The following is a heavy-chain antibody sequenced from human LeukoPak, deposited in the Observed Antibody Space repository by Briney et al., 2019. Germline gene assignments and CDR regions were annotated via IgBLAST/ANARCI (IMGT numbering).Heavy chain of an antibody. CDR3: AKPIGSRWELPIGYFQH. Sequence: PGGSLRLSCAASGFTFSSYSMNWVRQAPGKGLEWVSAISGSGGSTYYADSVKGRFTISRDNSKNTLYLQMNSLRAEDTAVYYCAKPIGSRWELPIGYFQHWGQGTLVTVSS. J-gene: IGHJ1*01. D-gene: IGHD1-26*01. CDR2: ISGSGGST. V-gene: IGHV3-23*01. CDR1: GFTFSSYS.